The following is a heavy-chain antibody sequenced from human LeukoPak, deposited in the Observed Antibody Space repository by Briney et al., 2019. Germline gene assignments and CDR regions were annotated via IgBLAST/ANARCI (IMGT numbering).Heavy chain of an antibody. V-gene: IGHV4-39*01. D-gene: IGHD6-13*01. J-gene: IGHJ5*02. CDR2: IYYSGST. CDR1: GGSISSSSYY. CDR3: ARHSAVAAAGIWFDP. Sequence: SETLSLTRTVSGGSISSSSYYWGWIRQPPGKGLEWIGSIYYSGSTYYNPSLKSRVTISVDTSKNQFSLKLSSVTAADTAVYYCARHSAVAAAGIWFDPWGQGTLVTVSS.